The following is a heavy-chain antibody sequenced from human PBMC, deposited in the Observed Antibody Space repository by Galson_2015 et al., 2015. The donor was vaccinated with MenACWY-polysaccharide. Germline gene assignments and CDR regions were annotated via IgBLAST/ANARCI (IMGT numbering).Heavy chain of an antibody. V-gene: IGHV4-38-2*01. CDR1: DYSIRSGYF. CDR2: IFHGGTT. CDR3: ARVEKYSGSFYIRY. Sequence: EILSLTCAVSDYSIRSGYFWGWIQQPPGKGLEWIASIFHGGTTYYNPSLKSRVTISVDTSKNQFSLKLSSVTAADTAVYYCARVEKYSGSFYIRYWGQEPWSPSPQ. D-gene: IGHD1-26*01. J-gene: IGHJ4*01.